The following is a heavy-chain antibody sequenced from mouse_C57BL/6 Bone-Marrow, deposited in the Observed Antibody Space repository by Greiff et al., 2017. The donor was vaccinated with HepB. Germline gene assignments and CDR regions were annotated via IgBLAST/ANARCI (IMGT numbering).Heavy chain of an antibody. D-gene: IGHD1-1*01. V-gene: IGHV2-5*01. J-gene: IGHJ1*03. CDR2: IWRGGST. CDR3: AKNLHCYGSSYWYFDV. Sequence: QVQLKESGPGLVQPSQSLSITCTVSGFSLTSYGVHWVRQSPGKGLEWLGVIWRGGSTNYNAAFMSRLSITKNNSKSQVFFKMNSLQVDTTAIYYWAKNLHCYGSSYWYFDVWGTGTTVTVSS. CDR1: GFSLTSYG.